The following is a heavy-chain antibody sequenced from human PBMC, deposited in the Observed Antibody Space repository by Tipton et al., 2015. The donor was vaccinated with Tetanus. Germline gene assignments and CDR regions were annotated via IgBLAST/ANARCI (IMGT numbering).Heavy chain of an antibody. J-gene: IGHJ4*02. CDR3: ARDRDGDYAAFDY. V-gene: IGHV3-66*01. CDR2: IFSGGST. Sequence: SLRLSCAASGFTFFNYAMSWVRQAPGKGLEWVSVIFSGGSTYYADSVKGRFTISRDNSKNTLYLQMNSLRAEDTAVYYCARDRDGDYAAFDYWGQGTLVTVSS. CDR1: GFTFFNYA. D-gene: IGHD4-17*01.